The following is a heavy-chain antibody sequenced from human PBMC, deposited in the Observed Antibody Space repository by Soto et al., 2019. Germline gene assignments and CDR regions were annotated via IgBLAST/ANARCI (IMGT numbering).Heavy chain of an antibody. V-gene: IGHV3-7*01. CDR1: GFIFSSHW. Sequence: EVQLVQSGGGLVQPGGSLRLSCAASGFIFSSHWMSWVRQPPGKGLEWVATIKEDGTQQSYVDSVKGRFTISKDNTNKLLYLQMNSLRAEDTAVYFCARSRLQPSYIGFDFWGQGTLVTVSS. CDR3: ARSRLQPSYIGFDF. J-gene: IGHJ4*02. D-gene: IGHD4-4*01. CDR2: IKEDGTQQ.